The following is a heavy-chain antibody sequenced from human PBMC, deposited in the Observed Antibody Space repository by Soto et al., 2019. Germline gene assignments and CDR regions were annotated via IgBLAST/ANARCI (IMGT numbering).Heavy chain of an antibody. Sequence: QVQLVESGGGVVQPGKSLRLSCAASGFRFSSSGMHWVRQAPGKGLEWVAVIIYDGSKKEYADSVKGRFTVSRDNSKDTVYLQMNNLRTEDTGVYYCAKDLHDFASFFFYGMDVWGQGTSVTVSS. V-gene: IGHV3-30*18. CDR1: GFRFSSSG. CDR2: IIYDGSKK. J-gene: IGHJ6*01. D-gene: IGHD2-21*02. CDR3: AKDLHDFASFFFYGMDV.